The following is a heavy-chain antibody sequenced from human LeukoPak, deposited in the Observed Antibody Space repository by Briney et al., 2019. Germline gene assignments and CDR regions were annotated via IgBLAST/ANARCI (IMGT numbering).Heavy chain of an antibody. CDR3: ARLSIFGAIEVYYMDV. V-gene: IGHV5-51*01. D-gene: IGHD3-3*01. CDR1: GYSFTSYW. J-gene: IGHJ6*03. Sequence: GESLKISCKGSGYSFTSYWIGWVRQMPGKGLEWMGINYPGDSDTRYSPSFQGQVTISADKSISTAYQQWSSLKASDTAMYYGARLSIFGAIEVYYMDVWGKGTTVTVSS. CDR2: NYPGDSDT.